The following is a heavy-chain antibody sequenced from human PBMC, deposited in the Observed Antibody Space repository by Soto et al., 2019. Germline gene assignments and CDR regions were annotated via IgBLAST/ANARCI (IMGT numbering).Heavy chain of an antibody. CDR1: GYTFISYG. Sequence: QVKLVQSGAEVKKAGASVKVSCKASGYTFISYGIAWVRQAPGQGLEWLGWISTYNGKTNYAQKLQDRVTMTTETSTSTAYMDVRSLRSDDTDLYYCERAGYATSWVRILHTGVDGVEIDFWGQGTLVPVSS. J-gene: IGHJ4*02. CDR3: ERAGYATSWVRILHTGVDGVEIDF. D-gene: IGHD6-13*01. V-gene: IGHV1-18*01. CDR2: ISTYNGKT.